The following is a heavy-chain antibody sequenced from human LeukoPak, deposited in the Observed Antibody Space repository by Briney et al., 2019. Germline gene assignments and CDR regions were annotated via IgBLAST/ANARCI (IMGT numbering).Heavy chain of an antibody. CDR1: GYIFTGYY. J-gene: IGHJ4*02. CDR2: INPNSGGT. CDR3: ARIRTAAGTVGRVY. V-gene: IGHV1-2*02. Sequence: GASVKLSCKASGYIFTGYYMHWVRQAPGQGLEWMGWINPNSGGTNYAQKFQGRVTMTRDTSISTAYMELSRLRSDDTAVYYCARIRTAAGTVGRVYWGQGTLVTVSS. D-gene: IGHD6-13*01.